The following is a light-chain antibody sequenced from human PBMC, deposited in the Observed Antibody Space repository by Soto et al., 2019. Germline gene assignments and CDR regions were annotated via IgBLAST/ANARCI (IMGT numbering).Light chain of an antibody. V-gene: IGKV1-39*01. CDR1: QSISSY. CDR3: QQSYSTPPT. Sequence: DIQMTQSPSSLSASVGDRVAITCRASQSISSYLNLYQQKPGKAPKLLIYAASSLQSGVPSRFSGSGSGTDFTLTISSLQPEDFATYYCQQSYSTPPTFGHGTKVDIK. J-gene: IGKJ1*01. CDR2: AAS.